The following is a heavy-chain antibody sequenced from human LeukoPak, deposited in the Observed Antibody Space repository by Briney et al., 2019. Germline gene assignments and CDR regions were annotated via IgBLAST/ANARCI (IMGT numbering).Heavy chain of an antibody. D-gene: IGHD3-10*01. J-gene: IGHJ4*02. CDR2: IYTSGST. CDR1: GGSISISSYY. Sequence: SETLSLTCAVSGGSISISSYYWGWIRQPPGKGLEWIGRIYTSGSTNYNPSLKSRVTVSVDTSKNQFSLKLSSVTAADTAVYYCARARRGDYVDYWGQGTLVTVSS. V-gene: IGHV4-39*07. CDR3: ARARRGDYVDY.